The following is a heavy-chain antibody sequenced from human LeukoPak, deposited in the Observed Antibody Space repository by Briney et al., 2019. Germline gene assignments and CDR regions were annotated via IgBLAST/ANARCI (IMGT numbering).Heavy chain of an antibody. CDR1: GGTFSSYA. CDR2: IIALFGTA. V-gene: IGHV1-69*13. CDR3: ASPNEDYMITFGGATYYFDY. D-gene: IGHD3-16*01. J-gene: IGHJ4*02. Sequence: SEKVSCKASGGTFSSYAISWVRQAPGQGLEWMGGIIALFGTANYPQKFQGRVTIRAEESTSTAYMELSSMRSEDTAVYYCASPNEDYMITFGGATYYFDYWGQGTLVTVSS.